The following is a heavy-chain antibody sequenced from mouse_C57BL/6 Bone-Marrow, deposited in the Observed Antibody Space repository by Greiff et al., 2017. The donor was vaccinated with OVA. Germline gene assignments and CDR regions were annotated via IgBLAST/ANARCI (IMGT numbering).Heavy chain of an antibody. D-gene: IGHD1-1*01. CDR1: GYTFTSYW. Sequence: QVQLQQPGAELVRPGSSVKLSCKASGYTFTSYWMHWVKQRPIQGLEWIGNIDPSDSETHYNQKFKDKATLTVDKSSSTAYTQLSSLTSEDSAVYYCAGYGSSGSSWFAYWGQGALVTVSA. CDR3: AGYGSSGSSWFAY. V-gene: IGHV1-52*01. CDR2: IDPSDSET. J-gene: IGHJ3*01.